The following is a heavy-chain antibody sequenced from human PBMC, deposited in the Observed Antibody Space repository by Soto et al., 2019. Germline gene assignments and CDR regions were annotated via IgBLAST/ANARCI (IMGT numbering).Heavy chain of an antibody. D-gene: IGHD1-26*01. CDR1: GDSISSGDYY. J-gene: IGHJ6*02. V-gene: IGHV4-31*03. CDR3: ARDISGPSYYYYYGMDV. CDR2: IYYSGST. Sequence: QVQLQESGPGLVKPSETLSLTCTVSGDSISSGDYYWTWIRQQPGKGLEWIGNIYYSGSTYYNPSLRSRLTILVDTSNNQFSLKLSSVTAADTAVYYCARDISGPSYYYYYGMDVWGQGTTVTVSS.